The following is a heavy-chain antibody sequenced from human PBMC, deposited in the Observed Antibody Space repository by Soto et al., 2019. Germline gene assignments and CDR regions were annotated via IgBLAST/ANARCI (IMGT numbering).Heavy chain of an antibody. CDR1: GFSFNDYS. J-gene: IGHJ6*02. CDR2: ISRSSGTI. CDR3: ARQRSMDV. Sequence: EVQLVESGGGLVQPGGSLRLSCAASGFSFNDYSMNWVRQAPGKSLEWVSYISRSSGTIYYADSVKGRFTISRDNAKNSLYLQMNSLRAEDTSVYYCARQRSMDVWGQGTTVTVS. V-gene: IGHV3-48*01.